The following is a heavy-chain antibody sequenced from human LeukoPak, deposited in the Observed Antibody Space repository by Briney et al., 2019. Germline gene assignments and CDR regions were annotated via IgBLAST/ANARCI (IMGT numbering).Heavy chain of an antibody. CDR1: GGSISSGGYS. J-gene: IGHJ4*02. Sequence: PSETLSLTCTVSGGSISSGGYSWSWIRQYPGEGLEWIGYIYYSGSTYYNPSLKSRVTVSVDTSKNQFSLKLSSVTAADTAVYYCARAVGAKTGEVPYYFDSWGQGTLVTVSS. CDR3: ARAVGAKTGEVPYYFDS. D-gene: IGHD1-26*01. V-gene: IGHV4-31*03. CDR2: IYYSGST.